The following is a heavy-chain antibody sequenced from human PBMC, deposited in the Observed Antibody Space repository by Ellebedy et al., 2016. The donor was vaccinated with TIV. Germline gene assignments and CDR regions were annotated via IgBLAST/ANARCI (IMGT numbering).Heavy chain of an antibody. J-gene: IGHJ4*02. CDR3: SRGEYSSSWYGGTLDY. D-gene: IGHD6-13*01. Sequence: NFQGRVTITRDTSASTAYMELSSLSSEDTAVYYCSRGEYSSSWYGGTLDYWGQGTLVTVSS. V-gene: IGHV1-3*01.